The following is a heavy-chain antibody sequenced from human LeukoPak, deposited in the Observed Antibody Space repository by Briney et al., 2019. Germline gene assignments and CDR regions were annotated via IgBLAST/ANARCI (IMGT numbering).Heavy chain of an antibody. CDR3: ARESSSGYYGY. D-gene: IGHD3-22*01. Sequence: GGSLRLSCTASGFTFSGAWMTWVRQAPGKGLEWVANINQDGSETFYVDSVKGRFTISRDNAKNSLYLQMNSLRAEDTAVYYCARESSSGYYGYWGQGTLVTVSS. V-gene: IGHV3-7*01. CDR2: INQDGSET. CDR1: GFTFSGAW. J-gene: IGHJ4*02.